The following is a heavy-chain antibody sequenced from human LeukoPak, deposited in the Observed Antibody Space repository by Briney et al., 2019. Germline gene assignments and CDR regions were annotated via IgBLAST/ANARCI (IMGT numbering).Heavy chain of an antibody. J-gene: IGHJ4*02. CDR1: GYSFTTYW. V-gene: IGHV5-51*01. CDR2: VYPGDSDT. D-gene: IGHD3-10*01. CDR3: ARQRLLYNPIEY. Sequence: GESLKISCEGSGYSFTTYWIGWVRQMPGKGLEWMGIVYPGDSDTRYSPSFQGQVTISADKSISTAYLQWSSLKASDTAMYYCARQRLLYNPIEYWGQGTLVTVSS.